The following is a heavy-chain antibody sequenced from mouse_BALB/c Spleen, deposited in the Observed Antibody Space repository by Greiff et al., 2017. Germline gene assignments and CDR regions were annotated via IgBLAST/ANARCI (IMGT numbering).Heavy chain of an antibody. CDR2: IYPGSGNT. D-gene: IGHD2-1*01. J-gene: IGHJ4*01. CDR1: GYAFTNYW. V-gene: IGHV1-63*01. Sequence: VKLMESGAELVRPGTSVKISCKASGYAFTNYWLGWVKQRPGHGLEWIGDIYPGSGNTYYNEKFKGKATLTADKSSSTAYMQLSSLTSEDSAVYFCARGGNYYYAMDYWGQGTSVTVSS. CDR3: ARGGNYYYAMDY.